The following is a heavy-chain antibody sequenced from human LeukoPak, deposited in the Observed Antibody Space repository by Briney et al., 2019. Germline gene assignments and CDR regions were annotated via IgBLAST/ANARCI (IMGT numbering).Heavy chain of an antibody. Sequence: GGSLRLSCAASGFTFSSYSMNWVRQAPGKGLEWVSYISSSSSTIYYADSVKGRFTISRDNSKNTLYLQMNSLRAEDTAVYYCARDKIQLWLYFDYWGQGTLVTVSS. CDR3: ARDKIQLWLYFDY. CDR1: GFTFSSYS. V-gene: IGHV3-48*01. D-gene: IGHD5-18*01. CDR2: ISSSSSTI. J-gene: IGHJ4*02.